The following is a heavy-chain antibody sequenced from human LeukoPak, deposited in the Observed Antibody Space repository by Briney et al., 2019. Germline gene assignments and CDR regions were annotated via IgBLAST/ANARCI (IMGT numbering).Heavy chain of an antibody. J-gene: IGHJ4*02. CDR2: INHSGST. V-gene: IGHV4-34*01. CDR3: ARGRDYYDSSGYFRVLYYFDY. D-gene: IGHD3-22*01. Sequence: SETLSLTCAVYGGSFSGYYWSWIRQPPGKGLEWIGEINHSGSTNYNPSLKSRVTISVDTSKNQFSLKLSSVTAADTAVYYCARGRDYYDSSGYFRVLYYFDYWGQGTLVTVSS. CDR1: GGSFSGYY.